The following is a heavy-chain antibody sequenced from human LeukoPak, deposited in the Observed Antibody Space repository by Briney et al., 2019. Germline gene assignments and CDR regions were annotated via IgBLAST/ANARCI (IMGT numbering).Heavy chain of an antibody. CDR1: GFTFSSYG. J-gene: IGHJ4*02. D-gene: IGHD2-2*01. CDR3: AKDQYQLLSLDY. CDR2: ISGSGGST. V-gene: IGHV3-23*01. Sequence: GGSLRLSCAASGFTFSSYGMSWVRQAPGKGLEWVSAISGSGGSTYYADFVKGRFTISRDNSKNTLFLQMNSLRAEDTAVYYCAKDQYQLLSLDYWGQGTLVTVSS.